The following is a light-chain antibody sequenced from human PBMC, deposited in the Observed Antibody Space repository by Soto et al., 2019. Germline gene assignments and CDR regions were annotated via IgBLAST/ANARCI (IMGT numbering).Light chain of an antibody. Sequence: DIQMTQPPSTLSASVGDRVTITCRASQIISSWLSWYQQKPGKAPKLLIYDATSLESGVPSRFSGSGSGTEFTLTISSLQPDDFATYYCQQYNSYWTFGQGTKVDIK. CDR2: DAT. J-gene: IGKJ1*01. CDR3: QQYNSYWT. CDR1: QIISSW. V-gene: IGKV1-5*01.